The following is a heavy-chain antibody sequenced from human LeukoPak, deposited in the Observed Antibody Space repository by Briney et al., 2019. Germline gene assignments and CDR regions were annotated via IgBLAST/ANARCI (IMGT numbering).Heavy chain of an antibody. CDR3: ARAAYSSTWYSRYFDL. CDR1: GFTFSSYD. CDR2: IGTAGEI. V-gene: IGHV3-13*01. J-gene: IGHJ2*01. D-gene: IGHD6-13*01. Sequence: GGSLRLSCAASGFTFSSYDIHWVRQATGKGQEWVSGIGTAGEIYYPGSVKGRFTISRENAKNSLYLQMNSLRAGDTAVYYCARAAYSSTWYSRYFDLWGRGTPVTVSS.